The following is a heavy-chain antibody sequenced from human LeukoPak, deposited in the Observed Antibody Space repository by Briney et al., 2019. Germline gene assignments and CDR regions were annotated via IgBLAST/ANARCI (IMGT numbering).Heavy chain of an antibody. CDR2: ISWDGGST. CDR3: AKASILKPSTIAAAGTRIYYYMDV. CDR1: GFTFDDYA. V-gene: IGHV3-43D*03. J-gene: IGHJ6*03. D-gene: IGHD6-13*01. Sequence: GGSLRLSCAASGFTFDDYAMHWVRQAPGKGLEWVSLISWDGGSTYYADSVKGRFTISRDNSKNSLYLQMNSLRAEDAALYYCAKASILKPSTIAAAGTRIYYYMDVWGKGTTVTVSS.